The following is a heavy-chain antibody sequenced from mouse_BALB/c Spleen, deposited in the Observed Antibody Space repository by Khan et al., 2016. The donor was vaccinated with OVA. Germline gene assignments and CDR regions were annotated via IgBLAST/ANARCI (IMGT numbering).Heavy chain of an antibody. Sequence: EVELVESGGGLVKPGGSLKLSCAASGFTFSDYYMYWVRQTPAERLEWVVTISDGVSYISYPDNVKGRFTISRDNAKNNLYLQMSSLKSEDSAMYYCIRGYYGDPFAYWGQGTLVTVSA. CDR3: IRGYYGDPFAY. CDR1: GFTFSDYY. D-gene: IGHD2-13*01. CDR2: ISDGVSYI. V-gene: IGHV5-4*02. J-gene: IGHJ3*01.